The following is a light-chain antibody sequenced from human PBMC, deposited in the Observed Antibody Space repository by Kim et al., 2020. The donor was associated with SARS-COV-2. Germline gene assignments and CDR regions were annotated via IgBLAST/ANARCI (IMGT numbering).Light chain of an antibody. Sequence: QSALTQPASVSGSPGQSITMSCSGTSSDIGGYNYVSWYQLHPGKAPKLLIYDVTERPSGVSDRFSGSKSGDTASLTISGLQTEDEADYYCSSYSSSSAPYVFGAGTKVTVL. CDR3: SSYSSSSAPYV. CDR1: SSDIGGYNY. CDR2: DVT. J-gene: IGLJ1*01. V-gene: IGLV2-14*03.